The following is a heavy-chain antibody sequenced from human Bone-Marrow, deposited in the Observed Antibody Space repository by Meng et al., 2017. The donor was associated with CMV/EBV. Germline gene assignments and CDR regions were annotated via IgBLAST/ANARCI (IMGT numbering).Heavy chain of an antibody. D-gene: IGHD3-3*01. CDR3: ARGPHYDFWSGLEY. CDR1: GGSISSSSYY. Sequence: SETLSLTCTVSGGSISSSSYYWGWIRQPPGKGLEWIGSIYYSGSTYYNPSLKSRVIISVDTSKNQFSLKLSSVTAADTAVYYCARGPHYDFWSGLEYWGQGTLVTVSS. J-gene: IGHJ4*02. V-gene: IGHV4-39*07. CDR2: IYYSGST.